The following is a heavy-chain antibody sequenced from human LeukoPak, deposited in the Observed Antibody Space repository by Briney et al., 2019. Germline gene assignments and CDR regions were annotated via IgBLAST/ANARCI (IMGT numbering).Heavy chain of an antibody. CDR2: ISSSGSTI. J-gene: IGHJ6*04. CDR3: ARDLRFGENDHYYGMDV. D-gene: IGHD3-10*01. CDR1: GFTFSSYE. V-gene: IGHV3-48*03. Sequence: PGGSLRLSCAASGFTFSSYEMNWVRQAPGKGLEWVSYISSSGSTIYYADSVKGRFTISRDNAKNSLYLQMNSLRAEDTAVYYCARDLRFGENDHYYGMDVWGKGTTVTVSS.